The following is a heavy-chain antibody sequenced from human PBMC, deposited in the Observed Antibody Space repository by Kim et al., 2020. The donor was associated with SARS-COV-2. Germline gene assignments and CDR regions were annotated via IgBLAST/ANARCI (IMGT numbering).Heavy chain of an antibody. Sequence: THYADSVKGRFTISRDNSRNSLYLQMNSLRIEDTALYYCAKEYTDATLDYWGRGTLVPVSS. J-gene: IGHJ4*02. V-gene: IGHV3-43*01. D-gene: IGHD5-18*01. CDR3: AKEYTDATLDY. CDR2: T.